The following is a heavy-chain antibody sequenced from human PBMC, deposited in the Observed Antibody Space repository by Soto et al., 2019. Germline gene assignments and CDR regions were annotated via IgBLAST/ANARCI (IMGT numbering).Heavy chain of an antibody. V-gene: IGHV4-59*01. CDR3: ARNKYSSSSAYFDY. D-gene: IGHD6-6*01. CDR2: IYYSGTT. CDR1: GGSISGYY. Sequence: SETLSLTCTVSGGSISGYYWSWIRQPPGEGLEWIGYIYYSGTTYYSPSLKTRLTISLDTSKTQISLKLTSVTAADTAVYYCARNKYSSSSAYFDYWGQGALVTVSS. J-gene: IGHJ4*02.